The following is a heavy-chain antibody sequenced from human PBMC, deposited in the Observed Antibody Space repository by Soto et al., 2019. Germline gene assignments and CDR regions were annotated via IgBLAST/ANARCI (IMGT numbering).Heavy chain of an antibody. CDR1: GFSLNTDGMG. D-gene: IGHD5-12*01. J-gene: IGHJ4*02. CDR3: ARIRGYDSLVPVDY. Sequence: QVTLKEAGPVLVKPTETLTLTCTVSGFSLNTDGMGVSWIRQPPGKALEWLAQIFSSDDKSYSASLKIRLSISKDSSGSQVVLSVTNMDPVDTATYYCARIRGYDSLVPVDYWGQGILVTVSS. CDR2: IFSSDDK. V-gene: IGHV2-26*01.